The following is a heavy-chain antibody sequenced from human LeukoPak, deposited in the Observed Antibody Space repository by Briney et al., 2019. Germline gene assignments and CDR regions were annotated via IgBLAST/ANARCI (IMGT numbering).Heavy chain of an antibody. V-gene: IGHV3-21*01. CDR3: ARITMVRGVTIDAFDI. CDR1: GFTFSYYT. CDR2: ISSSSSYI. Sequence: GRSLRLSCAASGFTFSYYTLNWVRQAPGKGLEWVSSISSSSSYIYYADSLKGRFTISRDNARNSLYLQMNSLRAEDTAVYYCARITMVRGVTIDAFDIWGQGTMVTVSS. D-gene: IGHD3-10*01. J-gene: IGHJ3*02.